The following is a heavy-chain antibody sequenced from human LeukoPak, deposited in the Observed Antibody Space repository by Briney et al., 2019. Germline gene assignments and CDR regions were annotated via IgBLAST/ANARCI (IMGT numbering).Heavy chain of an antibody. Sequence: GASVKVSCKASGYTFTSFGISWVRQAPGQGLEWVGWISAYNGHTNSVQNLQGRVTMTADTSTSTAYMELGSLTSDDTAVYYCARDQVVGATAGTFDYWGQGTLVTVFS. CDR3: ARDQVVGATAGTFDY. V-gene: IGHV1-18*01. CDR2: ISAYNGHT. J-gene: IGHJ4*02. D-gene: IGHD1-26*01. CDR1: GYTFTSFG.